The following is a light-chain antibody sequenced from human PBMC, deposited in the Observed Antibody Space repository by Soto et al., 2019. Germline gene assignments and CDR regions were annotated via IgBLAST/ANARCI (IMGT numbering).Light chain of an antibody. CDR1: QSVSSRY. J-gene: IGKJ5*01. CDR2: GAS. CDR3: QQFGTSSIT. Sequence: IVFTQSPVTLSFSPGEIATLSSRSRQSVSSRYLAWYQQKPGQAPRLLIYGASSRATGIPDRFSGSGSGTDFTLAISRLEPEDFAVYYCQQFGTSSITFGQGTRLEIK. V-gene: IGKV3-20*01.